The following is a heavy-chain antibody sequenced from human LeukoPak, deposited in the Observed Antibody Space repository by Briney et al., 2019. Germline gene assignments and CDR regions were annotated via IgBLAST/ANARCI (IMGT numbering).Heavy chain of an antibody. V-gene: IGHV3-30-3*01. CDR2: ISYDGSNK. D-gene: IGHD5-24*01. Sequence: GGSLRLSCAASGFTFSSYAMHWVRQAPGKGLEWVAVISYDGSNKYYAGSVKGRFTISRDNSKNTLYLQMNSLRAEDTAVYYCARASGHGSPWVYFDYWGQGTLVTVSS. CDR3: ARASGHGSPWVYFDY. CDR1: GFTFSSYA. J-gene: IGHJ4*02.